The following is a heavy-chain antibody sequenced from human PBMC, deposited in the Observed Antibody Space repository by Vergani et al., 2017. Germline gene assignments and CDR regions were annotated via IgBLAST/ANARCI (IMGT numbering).Heavy chain of an antibody. D-gene: IGHD1-26*01. CDR1: GFTFSTYA. CDR2: IYYDGSKK. J-gene: IGHJ4*02. Sequence: QVQLVESGGGVVQPGRSLRLSCTSSGFTFSTYAMHWVRQAPGKGLEWVAIIYYDGSKKYYADSVKGRFTISRDNSRNTLDLLMSSLRAEDTAIYYCVRDSGDPAFDYWGQGTLVTVSS. CDR3: VRDSGDPAFDY. V-gene: IGHV3-33*01.